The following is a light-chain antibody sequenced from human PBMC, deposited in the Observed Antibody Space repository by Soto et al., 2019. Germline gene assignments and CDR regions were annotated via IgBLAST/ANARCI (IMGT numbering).Light chain of an antibody. CDR3: QSYDRSLSGLHV. CDR2: GNS. V-gene: IGLV1-40*01. CDR1: SSNIGAGYD. J-gene: IGLJ1*01. Sequence: QSVLTQPPSVSGAPGQRVTISCTGSSSNIGAGYDVHWYQQLPGTAPKLLIYGNSNRPSGVPDRFSGSKSGTSAPLAITGLQAEDEADYYCQSYDRSLSGLHVFGTGTKVTVL.